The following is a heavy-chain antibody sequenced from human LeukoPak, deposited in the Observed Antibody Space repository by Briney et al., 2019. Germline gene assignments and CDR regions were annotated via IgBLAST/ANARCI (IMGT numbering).Heavy chain of an antibody. CDR2: VSSGGNS. CDR3: AKDRYSDNTGHHYENEY. V-gene: IGHV3-23*01. CDR1: GFTFSSYG. J-gene: IGHJ4*02. D-gene: IGHD3-22*01. Sequence: GGSLRLSCAASGFTFSSYGMSWVRQAPGKGLDWVSAVSSGGNSNYADSVTGRFTISRDNSKNTLYLQMNSLRAEDTAVYYCAKDRYSDNTGHHYENEYWGQGTLVTVSS.